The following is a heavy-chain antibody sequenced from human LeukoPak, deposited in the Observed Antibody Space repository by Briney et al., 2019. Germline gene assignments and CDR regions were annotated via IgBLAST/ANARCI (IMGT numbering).Heavy chain of an antibody. D-gene: IGHD3-22*01. Sequence: SETLSLTCAVYGGSFSGYYWSWIRQPPGKGLEWIGEINHSGSTNYNPSLKSRVTISVDTSKNQFSLKLSSVTAADTAVYYCARLGAPVKSGYYPPYYYYGMDVWGQGTTVTVSS. CDR1: GGSFSGYY. CDR3: ARLGAPVKSGYYPPYYYYGMDV. J-gene: IGHJ6*02. CDR2: INHSGST. V-gene: IGHV4-34*01.